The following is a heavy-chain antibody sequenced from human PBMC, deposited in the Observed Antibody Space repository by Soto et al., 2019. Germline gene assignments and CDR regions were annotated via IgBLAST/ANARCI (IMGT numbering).Heavy chain of an antibody. CDR3: AKHSGYTTVGYFDY. J-gene: IGHJ4*02. V-gene: IGHV3-23*01. CDR1: GFTFSSYA. D-gene: IGHD5-12*01. Sequence: GGSLRLSCAASGFTFSSYAMSWVRQAPGKGLEWVSPISGSGGSTYYADSVKGRFTISRDNSKNTLYLQVNSLRAEDTAVYYCAKHSGYTTVGYFDYWGQGTLVTVSS. CDR2: ISGSGGST.